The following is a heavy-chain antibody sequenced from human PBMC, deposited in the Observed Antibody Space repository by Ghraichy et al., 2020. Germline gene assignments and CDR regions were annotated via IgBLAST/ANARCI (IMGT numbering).Heavy chain of an antibody. CDR2: TSYDGSNK. CDR1: GFTFSRYG. V-gene: IGHV3-30*18. CDR3: AKERDTSGYYSFRGDYYGMDV. Sequence: LSLTCAASGFTFSRYGMHWVRQAPGKGLEWVAVTSYDGSNKFYGGSVQGRFTISRDNSKNTLYLQMNYLRPEDTAVYYCAKERDTSGYYSFRGDYYGMDVWGQGTTGTVSS. J-gene: IGHJ6*02. D-gene: IGHD3-22*01.